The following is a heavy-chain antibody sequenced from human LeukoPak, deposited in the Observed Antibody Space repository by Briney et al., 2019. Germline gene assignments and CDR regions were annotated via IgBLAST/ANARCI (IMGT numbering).Heavy chain of an antibody. CDR2: IYYSGST. D-gene: IGHD3-10*01. Sequence: SQTLSLTCTVSGGSISSGAYYWSWLRQPPGMGLEWIGYIYYSGSTHYNPSLKSRITISVDTSKNQFSLKLSSVTAADTAVYYCASYYGSGSYPLFNYWGQGTLVTVSS. CDR3: ASYYGSGSYPLFNY. CDR1: GGSISSGAYY. V-gene: IGHV4-30-4*01. J-gene: IGHJ4*02.